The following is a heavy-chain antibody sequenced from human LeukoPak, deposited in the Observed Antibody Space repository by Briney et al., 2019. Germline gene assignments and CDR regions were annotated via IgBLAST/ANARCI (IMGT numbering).Heavy chain of an antibody. J-gene: IGHJ4*02. V-gene: IGHV3-23*01. Sequence: PGGSLRLSCAASGFTFSSYAMSWVRQAPGKGLEWVSAISGSGGSTYYADSVKGRFTISRDNSKNTLYLQMNSLRAEDAAVYYCAKGDHDIVVVPAAIGYWGQGTLVTVSS. CDR3: AKGDHDIVVVPAAIGY. CDR1: GFTFSSYA. D-gene: IGHD2-2*02. CDR2: ISGSGGST.